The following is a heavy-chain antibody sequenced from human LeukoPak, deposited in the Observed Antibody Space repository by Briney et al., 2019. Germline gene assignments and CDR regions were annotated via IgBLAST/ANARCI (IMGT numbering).Heavy chain of an antibody. CDR2: ISSSSTYI. V-gene: IGHV3-21*06. D-gene: IGHD6-19*01. CDR1: GFTFSSYS. CDR3: ARLVSRIALAGADY. J-gene: IGHJ4*02. Sequence: GGSLRLSCAASGFTFSSYSMNWVRQAPGKGLEWVSSISSSSTYIYYADSVKGRFTVSRDNAENSLYLQMNSLRAEDTAVYYCARLVSRIALAGADYWGQGTLATVSS.